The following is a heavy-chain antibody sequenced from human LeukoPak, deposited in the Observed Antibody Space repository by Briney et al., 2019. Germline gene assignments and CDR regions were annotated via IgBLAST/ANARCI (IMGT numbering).Heavy chain of an antibody. D-gene: IGHD2-21*02. CDR3: ARTLCGGDCSYNWFDP. Sequence: GASVKVSCKASGYTFSGYYIHWVRQAPGHGLEWMGWINPNSGGTNYAQKFQGRVTITADESTSTAYMELSSLRSEDTAVYYCARTLCGGDCSYNWFDPWGQGTLVTVSS. CDR1: GYTFSGYY. J-gene: IGHJ5*02. V-gene: IGHV1-2*02. CDR2: INPNSGGT.